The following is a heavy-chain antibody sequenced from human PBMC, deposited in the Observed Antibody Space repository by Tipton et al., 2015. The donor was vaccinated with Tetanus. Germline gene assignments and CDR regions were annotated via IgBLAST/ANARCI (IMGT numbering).Heavy chain of an antibody. CDR1: GYIFNNYW. Sequence: QLVQSGGEVKKPGESLKISCKGSGYIFNNYWIGWVRQKPGKGLEWMGIIYPGDSDTRYSPSFQGQVTISVDKSINTAYLQWSSLKASDTSMFYCARAHCSDGVCNFDFWGQGALVTVSS. J-gene: IGHJ4*02. V-gene: IGHV5-51*01. CDR2: IYPGDSDT. CDR3: ARAHCSDGVCNFDF. D-gene: IGHD2-8*01.